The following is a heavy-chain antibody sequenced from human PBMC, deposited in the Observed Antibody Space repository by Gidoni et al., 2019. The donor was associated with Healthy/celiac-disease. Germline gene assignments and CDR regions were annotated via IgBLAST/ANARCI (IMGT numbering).Heavy chain of an antibody. CDR1: GGSFSGYY. CDR2: INHSGST. Sequence: QVQLQQWGAGLLKPSETLSLTCAVYGGSFSGYYWSWIRQPPGKGLEWIGEINHSGSTNYNPSLKSRVTISVDTSKNQFSLKLSSVTAADTAVYYCARAAIVPWPTVTRARGLFDYWGQGTLVTVSS. D-gene: IGHD4-17*01. CDR3: ARAAIVPWPTVTRARGLFDY. J-gene: IGHJ4*02. V-gene: IGHV4-34*01.